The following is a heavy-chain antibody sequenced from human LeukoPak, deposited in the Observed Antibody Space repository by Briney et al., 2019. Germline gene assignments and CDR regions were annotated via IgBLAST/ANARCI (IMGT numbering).Heavy chain of an antibody. V-gene: IGHV1-46*01. CDR2: LNPSGGGS. CDR3: ASVYKHGMDV. D-gene: IGHD5-24*01. CDR1: GYTVTSYY. J-gene: IGHJ6*02. Sequence: ASVTVSCKASGYTVTSYYMHWVRQAPGQGLEWMAILNPSGGGSNYAQKFQGRATLTRATSTGTVYMELSSLRSEDTAVYYCASVYKHGMDVWGQGTTVIVSS.